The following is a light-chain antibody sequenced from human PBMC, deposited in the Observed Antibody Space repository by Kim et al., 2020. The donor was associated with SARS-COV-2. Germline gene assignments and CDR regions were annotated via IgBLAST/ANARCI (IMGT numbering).Light chain of an antibody. CDR1: QSVSSNY. Sequence: LSPGERATLSCRASQSVSSNYLAWYRQKPGQAPRLLIYGASSRATGIPDRFSGSGSGTDFTLTISRLEPEDFAVYYCQQYGSSRTFGQGTKVDIK. J-gene: IGKJ1*01. V-gene: IGKV3-20*01. CDR3: QQYGSSRT. CDR2: GAS.